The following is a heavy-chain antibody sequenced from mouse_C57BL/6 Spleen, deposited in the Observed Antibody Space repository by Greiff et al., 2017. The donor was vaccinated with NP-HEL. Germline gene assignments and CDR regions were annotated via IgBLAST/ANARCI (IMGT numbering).Heavy chain of an antibody. CDR3: TRNYVYFDY. D-gene: IGHD1-1*01. Sequence: QVQLQQSGAELVRPGASVTPSCKASGYTFTDYEMHWVKQTPVHGLEWIGAIDPETGGTAYNQKFKGKAILTADKSSSTAYMELRSLTSEDSAVYYCTRNYVYFDYWGQGTTLTVSS. V-gene: IGHV1-15*01. CDR2: IDPETGGT. J-gene: IGHJ2*01. CDR1: GYTFTDYE.